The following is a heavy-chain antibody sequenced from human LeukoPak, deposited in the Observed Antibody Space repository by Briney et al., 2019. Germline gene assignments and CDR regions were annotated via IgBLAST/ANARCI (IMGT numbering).Heavy chain of an antibody. V-gene: IGHV1-46*01. CDR1: GYTFTSYY. CDR2: INPSGGST. D-gene: IGHD6-19*01. J-gene: IGHJ3*02. Sequence: ASVTVSCKASGYTFTSYYMHWVRQAPGQGLEWMGIINPSGGSTSYAQKFQGRVTMTRDMSTSTVYMELSSLRSEDTAVYYCARCDYGWYFFDIWGQGTMVTVSS. CDR3: ARCDYGWYFFDI.